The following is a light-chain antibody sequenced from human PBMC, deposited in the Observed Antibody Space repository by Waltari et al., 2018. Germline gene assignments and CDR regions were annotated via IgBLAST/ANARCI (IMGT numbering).Light chain of an antibody. CDR2: GAS. CDR1: QNVAGNS. J-gene: IGKJ2*01. Sequence: EIALTQSPCTLSVSPGERATLSGTARQNVAGNSLAWYQQKPGQPPRLIIYGASPRATGIPDRFSGSGSGSDFALTISRVEPEDFALYFCHQYGNRHTFGRGTNLETK. CDR3: HQYGNRHT. V-gene: IGKV3-20*01.